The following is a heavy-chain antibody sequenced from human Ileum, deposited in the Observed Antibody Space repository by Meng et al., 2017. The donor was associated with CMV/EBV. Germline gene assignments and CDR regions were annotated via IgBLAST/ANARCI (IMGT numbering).Heavy chain of an antibody. CDR2: INHSGFA. Sequence: YDGSSSDYSWVWLRQPPGTGLEWLGQINHSGFANYNPSLESRLFMSIDRSTNQLSLKLTSVTAADTAVYYCARGQRITLVRGGRFDPWGQGTLVTVSS. J-gene: IGHJ5*02. CDR1: DGSSSDYS. D-gene: IGHD3-10*01. V-gene: IGHV4-34*01. CDR3: ARGQRITLVRGGRFDP.